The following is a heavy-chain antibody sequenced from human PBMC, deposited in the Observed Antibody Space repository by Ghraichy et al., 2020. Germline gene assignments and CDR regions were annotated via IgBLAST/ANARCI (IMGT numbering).Heavy chain of an antibody. CDR1: GFTFSSYA. D-gene: IGHD3-22*01. J-gene: IGHJ3*02. Sequence: GGSLRLSCAASGFTFSSYAMSWVRQAPGKGLEWVSAISGSGGSTYYADSVKGRFTISRDNSKNTLYLQMNSLRAEDTAVYYCAKTADIYDSSGYYYPVPAFDIWVQGTMVTVSS. CDR2: ISGSGGST. V-gene: IGHV3-23*01. CDR3: AKTADIYDSSGYYYPVPAFDI.